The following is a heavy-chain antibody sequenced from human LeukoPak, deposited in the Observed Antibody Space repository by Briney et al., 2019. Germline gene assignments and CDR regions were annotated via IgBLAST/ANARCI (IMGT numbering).Heavy chain of an antibody. CDR1: GFTVSSNY. CDR3: AKDRDGSYYAYYYYMDV. J-gene: IGHJ6*03. Sequence: GGSLRLSCAASGFTVSSNYMSWVRQAPGKGLEWVSVIYSGGSTYYADSVKGRFTISRDNSKNTLYLQMNSLRAEDTAVYYCAKDRDGSYYAYYYYMDVWGKGTTVTISS. D-gene: IGHD1-26*01. V-gene: IGHV3-53*01. CDR2: IYSGGST.